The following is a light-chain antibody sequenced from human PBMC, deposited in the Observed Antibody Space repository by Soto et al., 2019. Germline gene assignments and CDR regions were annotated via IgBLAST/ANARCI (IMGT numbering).Light chain of an antibody. J-gene: IGLJ2*01. V-gene: IGLV2-23*01. CDR3: CSYAGSSTFVV. CDR2: EGS. Sequence: QSALTQPASVSGSPGQSITISCTGTSSDVGSYNLVSWYQQHPGKAPKLMIYEGSKRPSGVSNRFSGSKSGNTASLTISGLQAEDAADYYCCSYAGSSTFVVFGGGTQLTVL. CDR1: SSDVGSYNL.